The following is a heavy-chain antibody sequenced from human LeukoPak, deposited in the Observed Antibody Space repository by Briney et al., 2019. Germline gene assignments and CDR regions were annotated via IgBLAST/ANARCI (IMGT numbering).Heavy chain of an antibody. V-gene: IGHV4-59*01. CDR3: ARGTPSRAPYHFDY. Sequence: KPSETLSLTCTVSGGSISTYYWSWIRQPPGKGLEWIGYIYYSGSTNYNPSLKSRVTISVDTSKNQFSLKLSSVTAADTAVYYCARGTPSRAPYHFDYWGQGTLVTVSS. CDR1: GGSISTYY. J-gene: IGHJ4*02. D-gene: IGHD2-2*01. CDR2: IYYSGST.